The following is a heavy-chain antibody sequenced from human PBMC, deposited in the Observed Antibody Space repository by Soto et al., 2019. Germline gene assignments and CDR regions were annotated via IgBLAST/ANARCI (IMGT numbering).Heavy chain of an antibody. CDR1: GYTFTGYY. J-gene: IGHJ4*02. CDR3: ASGYSSSWRFVC. CDR2: INPNSGGT. Sequence: QVQLVQSGAEVKKPGASVKVSCKASGYTFTGYYMHWVRQAPGQGLEWMGWINPNSGGTNYAQKFQGWVTMTRDTSLSPAYSELSRLRSADTDVYYGASGYSSSWRFVCWGQGTLVTVSS. V-gene: IGHV1-2*04. D-gene: IGHD6-13*01.